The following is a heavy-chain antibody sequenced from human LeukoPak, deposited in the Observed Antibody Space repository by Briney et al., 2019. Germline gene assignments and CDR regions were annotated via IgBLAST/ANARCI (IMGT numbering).Heavy chain of an antibody. D-gene: IGHD5-12*01. CDR2: ISDSGDST. CDR3: AKTKIVATFFDY. Sequence: GGSLRLSCAASGFTFSNYAMSWVRQVPGKGLEWVSGISDSGDSTYYADSVKGRFTISRDNSKNTLYLQMNSLRAEDTAIYYCAKTKIVATFFDYWGQGTLVTVSS. J-gene: IGHJ4*02. CDR1: GFTFSNYA. V-gene: IGHV3-23*01.